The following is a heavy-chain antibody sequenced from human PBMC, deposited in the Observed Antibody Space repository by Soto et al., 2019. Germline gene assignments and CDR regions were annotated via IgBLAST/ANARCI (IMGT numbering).Heavy chain of an antibody. CDR3: ARVKSYYAPGG. CDR1: GFTFSSYG. Sequence: QVQLVESGGGVVQPGRSLRLSCAASGFTFSSYGMHWVRQAPGKGLEWVAVIWYDGSNKYYADSVKGRFTISRDNSKNTLYLQMTSLGPEDTVVYYFARVKSYYAPGGWGQGTLVTVSS. V-gene: IGHV3-33*01. J-gene: IGHJ4*02. D-gene: IGHD3-10*01. CDR2: IWYDGSNK.